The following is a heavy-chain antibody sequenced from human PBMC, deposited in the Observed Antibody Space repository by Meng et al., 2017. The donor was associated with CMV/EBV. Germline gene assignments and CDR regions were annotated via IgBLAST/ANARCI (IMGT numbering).Heavy chain of an antibody. V-gene: IGHV3-30*04. D-gene: IGHD1-7*01. CDR1: GFTFSSYA. J-gene: IGHJ4*02. CDR2: ILYDGSNK. Sequence: GESLKISCAASGFTFSSYAMHWVRQAPGKGLEWVAVILYDGSNKYYADSVKGRFTISRDNSKNTLYLQMNSLRAEDTAVYYCARVGWTGTTGGYWGQGTLVTVSS. CDR3: ARVGWTGTTGGY.